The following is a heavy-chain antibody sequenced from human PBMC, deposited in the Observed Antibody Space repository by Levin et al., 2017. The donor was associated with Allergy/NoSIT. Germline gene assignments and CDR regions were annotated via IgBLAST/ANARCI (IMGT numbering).Heavy chain of an antibody. J-gene: IGHJ4*02. D-gene: IGHD5-18*01. CDR3: ARHTEGGYTYGFPDY. CDR1: GFTFSSYG. CDR2: IWHDGSDK. V-gene: IGHV3-33*01. Sequence: GESLKISCAASGFTFSSYGMHWVRQAPGKGLEWVAIIWHDGSDKNYADSVKGRFTISRDNSKNTLYLQMNSLRAEDTAVYYCARHTEGGYTYGFPDYWGQGTLVTVPS.